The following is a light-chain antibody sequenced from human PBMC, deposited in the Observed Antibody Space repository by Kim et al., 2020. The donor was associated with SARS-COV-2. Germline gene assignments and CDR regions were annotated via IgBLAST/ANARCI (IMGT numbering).Light chain of an antibody. CDR3: QQYGSSPLT. Sequence: SPGERATLSCSATQRVSSSYLAWYQQKPGQAPRLLIYGASSRATGIPDRFRGSGSGTDFTLTISRLEPEDFAVYYCQQYGSSPLTFGGGTKVEIK. CDR2: GAS. CDR1: QRVSSSY. V-gene: IGKV3-20*01. J-gene: IGKJ4*01.